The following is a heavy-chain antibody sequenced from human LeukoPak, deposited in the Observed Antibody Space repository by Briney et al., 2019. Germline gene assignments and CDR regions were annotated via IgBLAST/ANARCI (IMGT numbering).Heavy chain of an antibody. CDR2: INPNSGGT. V-gene: IGHV1-2*02. Sequence: ASVKVSCKASGYTFTGYYMHWVRQAPGQGLEWMGWINPNSGGTNYAQKFQGRVTMTRDTSISTAYMELSRLRSDDTAAYYCASGKQQLVKRSPLAYWGQGTLVTVSS. CDR3: ASGKQQLVKRSPLAY. D-gene: IGHD6-13*01. CDR1: GYTFTGYY. J-gene: IGHJ4*02.